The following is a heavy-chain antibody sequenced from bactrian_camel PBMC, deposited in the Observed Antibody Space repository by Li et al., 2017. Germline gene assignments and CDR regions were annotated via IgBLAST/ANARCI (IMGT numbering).Heavy chain of an antibody. CDR2: IYTHSGRT. D-gene: IGHD8*01. Sequence: HVQLVESGGGSVQAGGSLKLSCAASGYTASSTSLGWFRQAPGREREGVAAIYTHSGRTYYADSVKGRFTTSRDNTQNTVYLQLNGLRTEDMGTYYCAKAQRWCDWNYWGQGTQVTVS. J-gene: IGHJ4*01. V-gene: IGHV3S1*01. CDR1: GYTASSTS. CDR3: AKAQRWCDWNY.